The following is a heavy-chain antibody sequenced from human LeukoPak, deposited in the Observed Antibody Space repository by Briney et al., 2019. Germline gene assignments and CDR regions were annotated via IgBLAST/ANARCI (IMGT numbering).Heavy chain of an antibody. CDR1: GGSISSYY. V-gene: IGHV4-4*07. Sequence: SETLSLTCTVSGGSISSYYWSWIRQPAGKGLEWIGRIYTSGSTNYNPSLKSRVTISVDKSKNQFSLKLSSVTAADTAVYYCARDAGPSIYYYYMDVWGKGTTVTVSS. CDR2: IYTSGST. J-gene: IGHJ6*03. CDR3: ARDAGPSIYYYYMDV.